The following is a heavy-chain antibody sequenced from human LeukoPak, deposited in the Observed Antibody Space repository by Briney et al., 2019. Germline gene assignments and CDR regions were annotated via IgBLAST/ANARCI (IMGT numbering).Heavy chain of an antibody. CDR2: IRYDGSNK. D-gene: IGHD4-17*01. V-gene: IGHV3-30*02. CDR1: GFTFSNAW. Sequence: GGSLRLSCAASGFTFSNAWMSWVRQASGKGLEWVAFIRYDGSNKYYADSVKGRFTISRDNSKNTLYLQMNSPRPEDTAIYYCAKDRGDYTNWFDPWGQGTLVTVSS. CDR3: AKDRGDYTNWFDP. J-gene: IGHJ5*02.